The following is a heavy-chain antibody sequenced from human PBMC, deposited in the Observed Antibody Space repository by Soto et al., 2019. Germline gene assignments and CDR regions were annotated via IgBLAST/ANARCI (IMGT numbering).Heavy chain of an antibody. D-gene: IGHD3-3*01. CDR2: ISGSGGST. V-gene: IGHV3-23*01. CDR1: GFTLSSYA. J-gene: IGHJ6*02. CDR3: AKDGPVFGVVINYYYGMDV. Sequence: PGGSLRLSCAASGFTLSSYAMSCVRQAPRKGLEWVSAISGSGGSTYYADSVKGRFTISRDTSKNTLYLQMNSLRAEDTAVYYCAKDGPVFGVVINYYYGMDVWGQGTTVTVSS.